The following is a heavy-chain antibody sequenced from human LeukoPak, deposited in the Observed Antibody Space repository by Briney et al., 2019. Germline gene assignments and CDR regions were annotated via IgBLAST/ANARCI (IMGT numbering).Heavy chain of an antibody. J-gene: IGHJ5*02. CDR1: GGSISSYY. CDR3: ASLKYPRGWFDP. CDR2: IYYSGST. V-gene: IGHV4-59*01. Sequence: PSETLSLTCTVSGGSISSYYWSWIRQPPGKGLEWIRYIYYSGSTNYNPSLKSRVTISVDTSKNQFSLKLSSVTAADTAVYHCASLKYPRGWFDPWGQGTLVTVSS. D-gene: IGHD2-2*01.